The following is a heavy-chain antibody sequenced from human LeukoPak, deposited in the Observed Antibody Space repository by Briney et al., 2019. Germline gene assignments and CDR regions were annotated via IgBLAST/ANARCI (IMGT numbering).Heavy chain of an antibody. CDR3: ARDFYDFGY. V-gene: IGHV3-30*04. CDR2: ISYDGSNK. CDR1: GFAFSSYI. Sequence: PGGSLRLSCAAPGFAFSSYIMHWVRQAPGKGLEWVAVISYDGSNKYYADSVKGRFTISRDNSKNTLYLQMNSLRAEDTAVYYCARDFYDFGYWGQGTLVTVSS. D-gene: IGHD3-3*01. J-gene: IGHJ4*02.